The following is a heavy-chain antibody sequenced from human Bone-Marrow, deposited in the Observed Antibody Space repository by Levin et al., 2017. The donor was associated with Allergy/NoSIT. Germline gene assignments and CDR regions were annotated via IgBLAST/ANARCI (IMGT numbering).Heavy chain of an antibody. D-gene: IGHD6-19*01. CDR2: ISSSSSTI. J-gene: IGHJ4*02. Sequence: GESLKISCAASGFTFSSYSMNWVRQAPGKGLEWVSYISSSSSTIYYADSVKGRFTISRDNAKNSLYLQMNSLRAEDTAVYYCAREGIVVAGRGGTLDYWGQGTLVTVSS. CDR1: GFTFSSYS. CDR3: AREGIVVAGRGGTLDY. V-gene: IGHV3-48*04.